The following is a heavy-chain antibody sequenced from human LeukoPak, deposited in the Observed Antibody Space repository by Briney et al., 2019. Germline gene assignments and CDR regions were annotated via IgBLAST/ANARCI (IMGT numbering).Heavy chain of an antibody. V-gene: IGHV3-48*03. CDR2: IDATSGTI. Sequence: AGGSLRLSCAASGFSFSTYAMNWVRQAPGKGLEWVSYIDATSGTIHYGDSVKGRFTISRDNAKNSLYLQMNSLRAEDTAVYYCEIDVTVRVPGTLYFDHWGQGILVTVSS. D-gene: IGHD2/OR15-2a*01. CDR1: GFSFSTYA. CDR3: EIDVTVRVPGTLYFDH. J-gene: IGHJ4*02.